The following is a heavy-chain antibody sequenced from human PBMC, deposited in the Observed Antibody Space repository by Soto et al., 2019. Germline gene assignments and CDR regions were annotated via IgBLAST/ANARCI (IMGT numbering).Heavy chain of an antibody. CDR3: ANLVSSGDYSPIDY. Sequence: EVQLLESGGGLVQPGGSLRLSCAASGFTFSSYAMSWVRQAPGKGLEWVSTISGSGGVTYHADSVKGRFTISRDNSKNTLDLQMNSLRAEDTAGYYCANLVSSGDYSPIDYWGQGTLVTVSS. CDR1: GFTFSSYA. V-gene: IGHV3-23*01. J-gene: IGHJ4*02. D-gene: IGHD3-22*01. CDR2: ISGSGGVT.